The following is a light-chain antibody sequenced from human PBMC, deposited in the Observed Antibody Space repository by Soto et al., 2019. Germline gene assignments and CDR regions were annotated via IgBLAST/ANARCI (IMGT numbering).Light chain of an antibody. J-gene: IGKJ2*01. V-gene: IGKV3-15*01. CDR3: QQYKDWPPYT. CDR2: GAT. CDR1: QSISSN. Sequence: EILMTQSQDTLSVSLGERATLSCRASQSISSNLAWYQQKAGQAPRLLIYGATTRATGVPARFSGGRSGTEFTLTISSLQSDDFAVYYCQQYKDWPPYTFGQGTKLEIK.